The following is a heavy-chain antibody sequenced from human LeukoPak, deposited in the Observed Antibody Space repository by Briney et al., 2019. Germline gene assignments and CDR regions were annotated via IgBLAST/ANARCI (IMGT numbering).Heavy chain of an antibody. CDR3: ARGRAARPYYYYYMDV. Sequence: SVKVSCKASGGTFSSYAISWVRQAPGQGLEWMGGIIPIFGTANYAQKFQGRATITTDESTSTAYMELSSLRSEDTAVYYCARGRAARPYYYYYMDVWGKGTTVTVSS. D-gene: IGHD6-6*01. CDR2: IIPIFGTA. CDR1: GGTFSSYA. J-gene: IGHJ6*03. V-gene: IGHV1-69*05.